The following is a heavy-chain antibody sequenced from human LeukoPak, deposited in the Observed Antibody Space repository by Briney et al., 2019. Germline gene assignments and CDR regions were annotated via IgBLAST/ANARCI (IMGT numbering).Heavy chain of an antibody. V-gene: IGHV4-39*07. Sequence: SETLSLTCTVSGCSISSRSYYWGWIRQPPGKGLEWIGSIYYSGSTYYNPSLKSRVTISVDTSKTQFSLKLSSVTAADTAVYYCARAIVAFDYWGQGTLVTVSS. J-gene: IGHJ4*02. CDR3: ARAIVAFDY. CDR1: GCSISSRSYY. D-gene: IGHD3-22*01. CDR2: IYYSGST.